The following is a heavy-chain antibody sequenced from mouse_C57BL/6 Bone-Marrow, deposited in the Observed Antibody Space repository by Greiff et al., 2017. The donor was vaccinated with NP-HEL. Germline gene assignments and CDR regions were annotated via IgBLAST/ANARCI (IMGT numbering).Heavy chain of an antibody. CDR1: GYAFSSSW. D-gene: IGHD1-1*01. V-gene: IGHV1-82*01. CDR3: ARRGTAVVRQYAMDY. Sequence: VQLQQSGPELVKPGASVKISCKASGYAFSSSWMNWVKQRPGKGLEWIGRIYPGDGDTNYNGKFKGKATLTADKSSSTAYMQLSSLTSEDSAVYFCARRGTAVVRQYAMDYWGQGTSVTVSS. J-gene: IGHJ4*01. CDR2: IYPGDGDT.